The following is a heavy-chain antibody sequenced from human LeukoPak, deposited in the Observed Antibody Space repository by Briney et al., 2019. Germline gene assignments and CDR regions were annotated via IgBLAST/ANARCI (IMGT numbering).Heavy chain of an antibody. D-gene: IGHD6-19*01. CDR1: GFTFSSYS. J-gene: IGHJ4*02. Sequence: PGGSLRLSCAASGFTFSSYSMHWVRQAPGKGLEWVSSISGTSNYIYYGDSVKGRFTISRDDAKNSQYLQMNSLRAEDTAVYYCASSGPIAVAFFDYWGQGTLVTVSS. V-gene: IGHV3-21*01. CDR3: ASSGPIAVAFFDY. CDR2: ISGTSNYI.